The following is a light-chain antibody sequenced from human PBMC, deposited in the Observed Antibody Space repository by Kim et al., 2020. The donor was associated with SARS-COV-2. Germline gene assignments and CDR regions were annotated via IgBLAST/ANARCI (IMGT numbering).Light chain of an antibody. CDR3: SSYTSSSTLI. V-gene: IGLV2-18*02. CDR2: EVS. Sequence: QSALTQPPSVSGSHGQSVTISCTGTSSDVGSYNRVSWYQQPPGTAPKLIIYEVSDRPSGVPHRFSGSKSGNTASLTISWLQTEDEADYYCSSYTSSSTLIFGGGTQLTVL. J-gene: IGLJ2*01. CDR1: SSDVGSYNR.